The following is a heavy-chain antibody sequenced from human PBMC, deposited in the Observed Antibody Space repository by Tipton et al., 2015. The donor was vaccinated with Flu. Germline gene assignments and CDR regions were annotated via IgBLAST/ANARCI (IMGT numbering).Heavy chain of an antibody. CDR3: ARVSQLYCSGGSCYSRGVHFDY. Sequence: TLSLTCAVYGGSFSGYYWSWIRQPPGKGLEWIGEINHSGSTNYNPSLKSRVTISVDTSKNQFSLKLSSVTAADTAVYYCARVSQLYCSGGSCYSRGVHFDYWGQGTLVTVSS. J-gene: IGHJ4*02. V-gene: IGHV4-34*01. CDR1: GGSFSGYY. CDR2: INHSGST. D-gene: IGHD2-15*01.